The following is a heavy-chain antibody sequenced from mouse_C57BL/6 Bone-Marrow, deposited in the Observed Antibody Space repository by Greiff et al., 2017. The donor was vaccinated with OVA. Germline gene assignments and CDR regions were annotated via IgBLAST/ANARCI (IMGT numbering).Heavy chain of an antibody. CDR3: ARRDYDVCAY. CDR1: GYTFTSYG. D-gene: IGHD2-4*01. Sequence: QVQLQQSGAELARPGASVKLSCKASGYTFTSYGISWVKQRTGQGLEWIGEIYPRSGNTYYNEKFKGKATLTADKSSSTAYMELRSLTSEDSAVYFCARRDYDVCAYWGQGTLVTVSA. V-gene: IGHV1-81*01. CDR2: IYPRSGNT. J-gene: IGHJ3*01.